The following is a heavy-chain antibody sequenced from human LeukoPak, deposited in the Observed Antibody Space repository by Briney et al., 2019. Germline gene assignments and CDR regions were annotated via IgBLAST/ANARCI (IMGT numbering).Heavy chain of an antibody. CDR1: GYSIRSGYH. CDR3: ARRDFDSSGYLSFYFDY. J-gene: IGHJ4*02. Sequence: TSETLSLTCAVSGYSIRSGYHWSWIRQPPGKGLEWIGSIYQSGSTYYNPSLKSRFTISVDTSKNQFSLNLSSVTAADSAVYYCARRDFDSSGYLSFYFDYWGQGTLVTVSS. D-gene: IGHD3-22*01. CDR2: IYQSGST. V-gene: IGHV4-38-2*01.